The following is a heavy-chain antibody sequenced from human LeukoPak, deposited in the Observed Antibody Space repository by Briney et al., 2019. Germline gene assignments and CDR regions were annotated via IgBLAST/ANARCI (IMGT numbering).Heavy chain of an antibody. CDR1: GFTFSNYA. CDR2: ISGSGGST. V-gene: IGHV3-23*01. J-gene: IGHJ4*02. Sequence: RGSLRLSCAASGFTFSNYAMSWVRQAPGKGLEWVSGISGSGGSTDYADSVKGRFTISRDNSKSTLYLQMNSLRAEDTAIYYCARYLVRGVIIAYFDYWGQGTLVTVSS. D-gene: IGHD3-10*01. CDR3: ARYLVRGVIIAYFDY.